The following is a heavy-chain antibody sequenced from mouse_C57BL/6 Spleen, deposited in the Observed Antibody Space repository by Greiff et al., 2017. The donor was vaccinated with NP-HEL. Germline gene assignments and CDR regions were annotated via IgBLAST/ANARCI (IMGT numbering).Heavy chain of an antibody. CDR2: IYPRSGNT. V-gene: IGHV1-81*01. CDR3: AREGVTTFDY. CDR1: GYTFTSYG. J-gene: IGHJ2*01. Sequence: QVQLKESGAELARPGASVKLSCKASGYTFTSYGISWVKQRTGQGLEWIGEIYPRSGNTYYNEKFKGKATLTADKSSSTAYMELRSLTSEDSAVYFCAREGVTTFDYWGQGTTLTVSS. D-gene: IGHD2-2*01.